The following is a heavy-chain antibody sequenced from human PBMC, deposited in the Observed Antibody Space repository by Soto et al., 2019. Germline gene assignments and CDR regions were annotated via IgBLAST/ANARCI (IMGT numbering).Heavy chain of an antibody. CDR3: ARRSMYSSGLYFDY. CDR1: GGSISSSSYY. Sequence: QLQLQESGPGLVKPSETLSLTCTVSGGSISSSSYYWAWIRQPPGKGLEWIGSIYYSGTTYYNPSLKSRVTISVDTSENQFSLKLSSVTAADTAMYYCARRSMYSSGLYFDYWGQGTLVTVSS. CDR2: IYYSGTT. V-gene: IGHV4-39*01. D-gene: IGHD6-19*01. J-gene: IGHJ4*02.